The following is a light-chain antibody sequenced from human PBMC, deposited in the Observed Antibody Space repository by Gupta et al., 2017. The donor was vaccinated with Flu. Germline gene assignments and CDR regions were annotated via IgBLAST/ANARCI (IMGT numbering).Light chain of an antibody. V-gene: IGKV1-5*03. J-gene: IGKJ1*01. CDR1: QSISNW. CDR2: QAS. Sequence: DIQMTQSPSTLSVSVGDRVTITCRASQSISNWLAWYQQKPGKVPKLLIYQASSLESGVPSRFSGSRSGTEFTLTISSRQPDDVANYYCQRDDSLWTFGQGTRVEIK. CDR3: QRDDSLWT.